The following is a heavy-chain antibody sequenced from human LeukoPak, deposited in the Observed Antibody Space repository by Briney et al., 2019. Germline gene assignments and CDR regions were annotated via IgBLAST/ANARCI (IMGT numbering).Heavy chain of an antibody. CDR3: VRGGSYYYFDY. V-gene: IGHV3-13*04. CDR1: GITFRSLD. Sequence: GGSLRLSCAASGITFRSLDIHWVRRAAGQGLEWVSGIGASGDTYYPGSVKGRFTISRENAKNSLYLQMNSLRAGDTAVYYCVRGGSYYYFDYWGQGTLVTVSS. J-gene: IGHJ4*02. CDR2: IGASGDT. D-gene: IGHD1-26*01.